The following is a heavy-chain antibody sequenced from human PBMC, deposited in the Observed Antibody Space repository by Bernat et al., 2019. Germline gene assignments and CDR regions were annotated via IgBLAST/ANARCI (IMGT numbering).Heavy chain of an antibody. CDR2: ISGSGGNT. D-gene: IGHD4-17*01. V-gene: IGHV3-23*01. CDR3: AKDLYGDYIGIDY. CDR1: GFTFSSYA. J-gene: IGHJ4*02. Sequence: EVQLLESGGGLVQPGGSLRLSCAASGFTFSSYAMTWVRQAPGKGLEWVSVISGSGGNTYYADSVKGRFTISRDNSKNTLYLQMNSLRAEDTAVYYCAKDLYGDYIGIDYWGQGTLVTVSS.